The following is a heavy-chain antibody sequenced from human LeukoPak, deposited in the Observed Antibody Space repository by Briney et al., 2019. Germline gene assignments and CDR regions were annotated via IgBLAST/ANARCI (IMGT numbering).Heavy chain of an antibody. J-gene: IGHJ4*02. CDR3: ARLGSSGYSGIDY. CDR1: GGSISSYY. CDR2: IYYSGST. D-gene: IGHD3-22*01. Sequence: SETLSLTCTVSGGSISSYYWSWIRQPPGKGLEWIGYIYYSGSTNYNPSLRSRVTISVDTSKNQFSLKLSSVTAADTAVYYCARLGSSGYSGIDYWGQGTLVTVSS. V-gene: IGHV4-59*08.